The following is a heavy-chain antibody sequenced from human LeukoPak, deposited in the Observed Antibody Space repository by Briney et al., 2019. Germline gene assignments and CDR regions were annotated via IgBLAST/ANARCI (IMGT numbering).Heavy chain of an antibody. D-gene: IGHD4-17*01. CDR3: ARDPYGDYVFDY. CDR2: IYYSGGT. J-gene: IGHJ4*02. V-gene: IGHV4-59*01. CDR1: GGSISSYY. Sequence: TPSETLSPTCTVSGGSISSYYWSWIRQPPGKGLEWIGYIYYSGGTNYNPSLKSRVTISVDTSKNQFSLKLSSVTAADTAVYYCARDPYGDYVFDYWGQGTLVTVSS.